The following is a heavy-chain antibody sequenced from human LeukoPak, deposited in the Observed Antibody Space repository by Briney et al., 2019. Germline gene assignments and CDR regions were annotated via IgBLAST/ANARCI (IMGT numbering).Heavy chain of an antibody. CDR2: MNPNSGNT. CDR3: ARGNGNYNWFDP. Sequence: ASVKVSCKASGYTFTSYDINWVRQATGQGLEWMGWMNPNSGNTGYAQKFQGRDTITRNTSISTAYMELSSLRSEDTAVYYCARGNGNYNWFDPWGQGTLVTVSS. J-gene: IGHJ5*02. D-gene: IGHD4-23*01. CDR1: GYTFTSYD. V-gene: IGHV1-8*03.